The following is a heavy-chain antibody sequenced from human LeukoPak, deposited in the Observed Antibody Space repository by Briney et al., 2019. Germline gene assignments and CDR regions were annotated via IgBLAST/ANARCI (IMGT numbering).Heavy chain of an antibody. CDR2: IYYTGST. D-gene: IGHD3-22*01. CDR1: GGSLSTYY. CDR3: ARASGGYYNNWFDP. Sequence: SETLSLTCTVSGGSLSTYYWSWIRQPPGKGLEWMGYIYYTGSTNYNPSLKSRVTISVDTSKNQLSLKLSSVTAADTAVYYCARASGGYYNNWFDPWGQGTLVTVSS. J-gene: IGHJ5*02. V-gene: IGHV4-59*01.